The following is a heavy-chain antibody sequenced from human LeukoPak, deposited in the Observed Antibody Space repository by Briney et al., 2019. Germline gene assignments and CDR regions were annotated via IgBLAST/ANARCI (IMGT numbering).Heavy chain of an antibody. V-gene: IGHV3-48*03. CDR2: ISSTASTV. CDR1: GFSFSSYE. CDR3: ARLRSGSYWGNFDY. J-gene: IGHJ4*02. D-gene: IGHD1-26*01. Sequence: TGGSLKLXCAASGFSFSSYEMSWVRQAPGKGLEWGSYISSTASTVHYIDSVEGRFTISRDNAKNSLYLQMNSLRAEDTAVYYCARLRSGSYWGNFDYWGQGTLVTVSS.